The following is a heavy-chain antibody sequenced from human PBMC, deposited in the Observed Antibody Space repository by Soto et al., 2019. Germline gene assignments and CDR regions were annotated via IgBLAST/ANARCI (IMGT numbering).Heavy chain of an antibody. CDR2: SAPEEGEP. CDR1: KNTHTELT. J-gene: IGHJ4*02. Sequence: ASVKVSCKVPKNTHTELTRDWLRQAPGKGLEWMGRSAPEEGEPIYPQKFQGRVSMAEDPSTDTAYMELTSLRFEDTAVYFCAADRKIVGTIGAFDFWGQGTLVTVSS. V-gene: IGHV1-24*01. CDR3: AADRKIVGTIGAFDF. D-gene: IGHD1-26*01.